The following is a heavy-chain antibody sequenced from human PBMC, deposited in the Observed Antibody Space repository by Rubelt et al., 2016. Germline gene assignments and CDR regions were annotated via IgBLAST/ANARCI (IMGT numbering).Heavy chain of an antibody. Sequence: QAQQVQSGAEVKKSGASVKVSCKASGYNFSTSGISWVRQARGQGLEWMGWISAYNGNTNYAQKLQGRLTMTTDTSTNTAYMELRSLRSEDTAVYYCARDPLPYSSSWYGSDYWGQGTLVTVSS. V-gene: IGHV1-18*01. CDR3: ARDPLPYSSSWYGSDY. CDR2: ISAYNGNT. J-gene: IGHJ4*02. D-gene: IGHD6-13*01. CDR1: GYNFSTSG.